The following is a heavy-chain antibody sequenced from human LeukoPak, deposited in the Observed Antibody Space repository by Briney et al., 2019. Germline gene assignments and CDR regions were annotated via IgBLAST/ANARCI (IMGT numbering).Heavy chain of an antibody. Sequence: GGSLRLSCAASGFTFSSYAMHWVRQAPGKGLEWVAVISYDGSNKYYADSVKGRFTISSDNSKNTLYLQMNSLRAEDTAVYYCARDGPIVVVPAALDYWGQGTLVTVSS. V-gene: IGHV3-30*01. CDR1: GFTFSSYA. J-gene: IGHJ4*02. D-gene: IGHD2-2*01. CDR2: ISYDGSNK. CDR3: ARDGPIVVVPAALDY.